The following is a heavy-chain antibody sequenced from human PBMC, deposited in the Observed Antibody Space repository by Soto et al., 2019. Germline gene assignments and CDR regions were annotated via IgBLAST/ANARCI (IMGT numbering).Heavy chain of an antibody. V-gene: IGHV4-59*01. CDR3: ARVVRGVISGMDV. J-gene: IGHJ6*02. Sequence: LEILSLTCTVSGGSIISYYWSWIRQPPGKGLEWIGYIYYSGSTNYNPSLKSRVTISVDTSKNQFSLKLSSVTAADTAVYYCARVVRGVISGMDVWGQGTTVTVSS. CDR1: GGSIISYY. D-gene: IGHD3-10*01. CDR2: IYYSGST.